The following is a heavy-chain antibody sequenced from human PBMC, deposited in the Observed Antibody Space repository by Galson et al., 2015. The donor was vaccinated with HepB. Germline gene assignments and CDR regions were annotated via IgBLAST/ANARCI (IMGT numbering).Heavy chain of an antibody. J-gene: IGHJ4*02. CDR2: ISGGSKTI. V-gene: IGHV3-48*01. CDR1: GFSFSVHS. D-gene: IGHD5-12*01. Sequence: SLRLSCAASGFSFSVHSMNWVRQAPGKGLQWVSYISGGSKTILYADSVKGRFTISRDNGKNSLYLQMSSLRADDTALYYCVRDGRRGYDMDYWGQGTLVTASS. CDR3: VRDGRRGYDMDY.